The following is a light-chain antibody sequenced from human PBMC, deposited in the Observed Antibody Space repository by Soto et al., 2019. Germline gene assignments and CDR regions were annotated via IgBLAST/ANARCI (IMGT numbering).Light chain of an antibody. CDR2: GAS. J-gene: IGKJ3*01. V-gene: IGKV3-15*01. CDR3: LHYNIWPFT. CDR1: QSVTSN. Sequence: EIVMTQSPATLSVSPGERATLSCSASQSVTSNLAWFQQNPDQAPRLLIYGASTRATGIPARFSGSGSWTEFILAISSLQSEDFAFYCCLHYNIWPFTLGPGTNVDIK.